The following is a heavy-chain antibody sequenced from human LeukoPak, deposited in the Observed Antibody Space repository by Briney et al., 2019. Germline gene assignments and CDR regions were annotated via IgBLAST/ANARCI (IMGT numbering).Heavy chain of an antibody. CDR1: GGSLSGHY. V-gene: IGHV4-59*11. Sequence: SETLSLTCTVSGGSLSGHYWSCVRQPPGKGLEYIGYIYYTGSTNYNPSLKSRVAMSVDTSKNQFTLSLSSVTAADTAVYYCARDRGSSGDFDFWGQGTLVTVSS. J-gene: IGHJ4*02. CDR2: IYYTGST. CDR3: ARDRGSSGDFDF. D-gene: IGHD3-22*01.